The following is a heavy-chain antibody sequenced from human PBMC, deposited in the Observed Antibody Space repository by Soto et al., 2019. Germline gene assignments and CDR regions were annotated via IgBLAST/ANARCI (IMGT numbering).Heavy chain of an antibody. CDR1: GFTFSSYS. D-gene: IGHD2-15*01. CDR3: ARDGYCSGGSCYLSYYYYGMDV. J-gene: IGHJ6*02. V-gene: IGHV3-48*02. Sequence: GGSLRLSCAASGFTFSSYSMNWVRQAPGKGLEWVSYISSSSSTIYYADSVKGRFTISRDNAKNSLYLQMNSLRDEDTAVYYCARDGYCSGGSCYLSYYYYGMDVWGQGTTVTVSS. CDR2: ISSSSSTI.